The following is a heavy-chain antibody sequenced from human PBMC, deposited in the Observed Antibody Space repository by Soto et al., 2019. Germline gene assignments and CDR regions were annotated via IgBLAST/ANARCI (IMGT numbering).Heavy chain of an antibody. Sequence: SETLSLTCTVSGGSICSYYWSWIRQPPGKGLEWIGYIYYSGSTNYNPSLKSRVTISVDTSKNQFSLKLSSVTAADTAVYYCARVSYYDSSGYLRGSWFDPWGQGTLVTVSS. J-gene: IGHJ5*02. CDR1: GGSICSYY. D-gene: IGHD3-22*01. CDR3: ARVSYYDSSGYLRGSWFDP. CDR2: IYYSGST. V-gene: IGHV4-59*08.